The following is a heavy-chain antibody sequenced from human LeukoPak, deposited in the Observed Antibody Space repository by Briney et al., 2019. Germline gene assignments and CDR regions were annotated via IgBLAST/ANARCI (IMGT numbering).Heavy chain of an antibody. CDR1: GGSFSGYY. J-gene: IGHJ5*02. CDR2: INHSGST. D-gene: IGHD3-16*01. CDR3: ARGRFEGGYNWFDP. Sequence: SETLSLTCAVYGGSFSGYYWSWIRQPPGKGLEWIGEINHSGSTNYNPSLKSRVTISVDTSKNQFPLKLSSVTAADTAVYYCARGRFEGGYNWFDPWGQGTLVTVSS. V-gene: IGHV4-34*01.